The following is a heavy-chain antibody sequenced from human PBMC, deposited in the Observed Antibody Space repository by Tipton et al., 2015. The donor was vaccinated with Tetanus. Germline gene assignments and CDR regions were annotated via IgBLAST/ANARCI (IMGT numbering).Heavy chain of an antibody. J-gene: IGHJ5*02. CDR1: GGSFSGYY. D-gene: IGHD3-10*01. Sequence: TLSLTCAVYGGSFSGYYWSWIRQPPGKGLEWIGEINHSGSTNYNPSLKSRVTISVDTSKNQFSLKLSSVTAADTAVYYCARGRYYYGSGSYGPWFDPWGQGTLVTVSS. CDR2: INHSGST. V-gene: IGHV4-34*01. CDR3: ARGRYYYGSGSYGPWFDP.